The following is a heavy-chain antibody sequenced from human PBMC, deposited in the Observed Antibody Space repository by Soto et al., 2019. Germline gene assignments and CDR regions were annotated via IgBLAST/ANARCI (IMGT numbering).Heavy chain of an antibody. CDR1: GFHFSSYV. D-gene: IGHD4-4*01. Sequence: EVQLLVSGGGLVQRGGSLRLSCAASGFHFSSYVMSWVRQAPGKGLEWVSGISGGGSNTFYADYVKGGFSISRDNSKNTLLLQIHTLRAEDTAVYYCAEDSNKYSSSFRGGYFDYWGQGIGVTVSS. CDR2: ISGGGSNT. J-gene: IGHJ4*02. CDR3: AEDSNKYSSSFRGGYFDY. V-gene: IGHV3-23*01.